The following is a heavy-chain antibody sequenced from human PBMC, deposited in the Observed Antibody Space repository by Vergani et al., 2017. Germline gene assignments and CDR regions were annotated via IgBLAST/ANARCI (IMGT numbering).Heavy chain of an antibody. D-gene: IGHD3-10*01. Sequence: QVQLVQSGAEVKKPGASVKVSCKASGYTFTSYYMHWVRQAPGQGLEWMGIINPSGGSTSYAQKFQGRVTMTRDTSTSTVYMELSSLRSEDTAVYYCARVRAVRGVNYYYYGMDVWGQGTTVTVSS. CDR3: ARVRAVRGVNYYYYGMDV. J-gene: IGHJ6*02. CDR1: GYTFTSYY. V-gene: IGHV1-46*01. CDR2: INPSGGST.